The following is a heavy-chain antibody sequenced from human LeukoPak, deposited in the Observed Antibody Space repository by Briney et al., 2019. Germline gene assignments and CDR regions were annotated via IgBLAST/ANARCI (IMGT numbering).Heavy chain of an antibody. CDR2: IYSGGTT. J-gene: IGHJ6*02. V-gene: IGHV3-53*01. CDR1: GFSFSSNY. Sequence: PGGSLRLSCAASGFSFSSNYMSWVRQAPGKGLEWVSIIYSGGTTYYADSVKGRFTISRDNSKNTLYLQMNSLRAEDTAVYYCARDRGYCSSSISCYGGFMDVWGQGTTATVSS. CDR3: ARDRGYCSSSISCYGGFMDV. D-gene: IGHD2-2*01.